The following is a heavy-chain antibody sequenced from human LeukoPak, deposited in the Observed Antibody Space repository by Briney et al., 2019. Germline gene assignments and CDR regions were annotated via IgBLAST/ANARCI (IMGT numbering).Heavy chain of an antibody. J-gene: IGHJ4*01. Sequence: GSLRLSCAASGFTFSSYAMNWVRQAPGKGLEWVSAICSNDNNTYYANSVKGRFTISRDNSKNTLSLQLNSLRAEDTAVYYCAKGTSSSCYXAPNYWGXXTLVTVSS. CDR3: AKGTSSSCYXAPNY. CDR1: GFTFSSYA. V-gene: IGHV3-23*01. CDR2: ICSNDNNT. D-gene: IGHD2-15*01.